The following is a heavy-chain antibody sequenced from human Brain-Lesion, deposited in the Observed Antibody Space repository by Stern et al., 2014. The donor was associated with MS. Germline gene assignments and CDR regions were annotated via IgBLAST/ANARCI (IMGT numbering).Heavy chain of an antibody. CDR2: FDTEDGET. CDR3: ATLSPGAGGNYYRHFDY. D-gene: IGHD1-26*01. CDR1: GYTLTALS. V-gene: IGHV1-24*01. Sequence: QVQLVQSGAEVQKPGASVKVSCKVSGYTLTALSMHWVRQAPRKGLEWMGGFDTEDGETIYAQKFQCRVTMTEDTSTDTAYMELSSLRSEDTAVYYCATLSPGAGGNYYRHFDYWGQGTLVTVSS. J-gene: IGHJ4*02.